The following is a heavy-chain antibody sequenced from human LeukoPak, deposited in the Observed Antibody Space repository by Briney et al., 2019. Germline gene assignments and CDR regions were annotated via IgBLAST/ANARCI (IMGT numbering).Heavy chain of an antibody. J-gene: IGHJ6*03. V-gene: IGHV1-2*02. CDR1: GYTFTGYY. D-gene: IGHD6-13*01. CDR3: ARAKRAYSSTKTYYYYYMDV. Sequence: ASVKVSCKASGYTFTGYYMHWVRQAPGQGLEWMGWINPNSGGTNYAQKFQGRVTMTRDTSISTAYMELSRLRSDDTAVYHCARAKRAYSSTKTYYYYYMDVWGKGTTVTVSS. CDR2: INPNSGGT.